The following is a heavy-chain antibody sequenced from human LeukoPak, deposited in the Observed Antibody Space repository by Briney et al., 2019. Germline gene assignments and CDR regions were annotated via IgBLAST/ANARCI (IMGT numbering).Heavy chain of an antibody. Sequence: GGSLRLSCAASGFTFSSYAMHWVRQAPGKGLEWVAVISYDGSNKYYADSVKGRFTISRDNSKNTLYLQMNSLRAEDTAVYYCARDGRVSPYSGMDVWGQGTTVTVSS. CDR3: ARDGRVSPYSGMDV. CDR2: ISYDGSNK. V-gene: IGHV3-30-3*01. CDR1: GFTFSSYA. J-gene: IGHJ6*02. D-gene: IGHD1-26*01.